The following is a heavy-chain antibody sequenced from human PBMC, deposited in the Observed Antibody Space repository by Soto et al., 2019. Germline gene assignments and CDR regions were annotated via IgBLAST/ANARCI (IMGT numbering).Heavy chain of an antibody. CDR3: ARDITLTTYPGTNWFDP. CDR2: IYYSGSA. D-gene: IGHD4-17*01. V-gene: IGHV4-39*07. J-gene: IGHJ5*02. CDR1: GGSITSSSYY. Sequence: SDTQSLTCTVSGGSITSSSYYWGWIRQPPGQGLEWIGSIYYSGSAYYNPSLKSRVTISVDTSKNQFSLKLSSVTAADTAVYYCARDITLTTYPGTNWFDPCGQGTLLTVSS.